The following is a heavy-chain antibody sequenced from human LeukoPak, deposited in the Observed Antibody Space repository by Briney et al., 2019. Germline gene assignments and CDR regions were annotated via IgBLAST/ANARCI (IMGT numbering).Heavy chain of an antibody. J-gene: IGHJ6*03. CDR1: GFTFDDYA. CDR3: AKDGAADRPYYYYMDV. CDR2: ISWNSGSI. V-gene: IGHV3-9*01. D-gene: IGHD1-26*01. Sequence: QAGRSPRLSCAASGFTFDDYAMHWVRQAPGKGLEWVSGISWNSGSIGYADSVKGRFTISRDNAKNSLYLQMNSLRAEGTALYYCAKDGAADRPYYYYMDVWGKGTTVTVSS.